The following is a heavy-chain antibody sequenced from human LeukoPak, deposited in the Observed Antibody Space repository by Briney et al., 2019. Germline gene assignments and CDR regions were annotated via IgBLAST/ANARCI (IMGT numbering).Heavy chain of an antibody. Sequence: GGSLRLSCAASGFTFDDYAMHWVRQAPGKGLEWVSGISWNSGSIGYADSVKGRFTISRGNAKNSLYLQMNSLRAEDTALYYCAKGVGDLTGYYPFDYWGQGTLVTVSS. CDR2: ISWNSGSI. V-gene: IGHV3-9*01. CDR1: GFTFDDYA. CDR3: AKGVGDLTGYYPFDY. J-gene: IGHJ4*02. D-gene: IGHD3-9*01.